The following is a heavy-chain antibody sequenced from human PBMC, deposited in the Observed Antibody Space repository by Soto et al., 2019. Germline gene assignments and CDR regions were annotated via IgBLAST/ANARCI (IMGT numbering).Heavy chain of an antibody. Sequence: QVQLQESGPGLVKPSQTLSLTCTVSGGSISSGGYYWSWIRQHPGKGLEWIVYIYYSGSTYYNPSLKSRVTISVDTSKNQFSLKLSAVTTADTAVYYCARRRYSSSWYVYWFDPWGQGTLVTVSS. D-gene: IGHD6-13*01. CDR1: GGSISSGGYY. V-gene: IGHV4-31*03. CDR2: IYYSGST. CDR3: ARRRYSSSWYVYWFDP. J-gene: IGHJ5*02.